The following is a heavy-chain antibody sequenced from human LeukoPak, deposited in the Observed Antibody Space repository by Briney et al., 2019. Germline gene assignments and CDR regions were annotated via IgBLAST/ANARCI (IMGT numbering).Heavy chain of an antibody. D-gene: IGHD5-12*01. V-gene: IGHV3-9*01. Sequence: GRSLRLSCAASGFTFDDYAMHWVRQAPGKGLEWVSGISWNSGSIGYADSVKGRFTISRDNAKNSLYLQMNSLRTEDTALYYCAKVGDSGYDYRFFDYWGQGTLVTVSS. CDR2: ISWNSGSI. J-gene: IGHJ4*02. CDR3: AKVGDSGYDYRFFDY. CDR1: GFTFDDYA.